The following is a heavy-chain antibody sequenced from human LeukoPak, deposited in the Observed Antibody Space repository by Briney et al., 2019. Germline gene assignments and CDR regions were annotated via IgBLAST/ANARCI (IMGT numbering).Heavy chain of an antibody. Sequence: PGGSLRLSCAASGFPFNDYFMSWIRQAPGKGLEWISYISSSGSTNYYADSVKGRFTISRDNSKNTLYLQMNSLRAEDTAVYYCARRWLQSWGMDVWGKGTTVTVSS. J-gene: IGHJ6*03. CDR3: ARRWLQSWGMDV. CDR2: ISSSGSTN. V-gene: IGHV3-11*04. CDR1: GFPFNDYF. D-gene: IGHD5-24*01.